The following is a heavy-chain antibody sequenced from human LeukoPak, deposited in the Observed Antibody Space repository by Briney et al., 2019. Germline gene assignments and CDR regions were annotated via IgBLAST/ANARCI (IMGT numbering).Heavy chain of an antibody. CDR1: GFTVSSNY. CDR3: ARDRFDYSFDY. V-gene: IGHV3-66*01. Sequence: GGSLRLSCAASGFTVSSNYMSWVRQAPGKGLEWVSVIYSGGSTYYADSVKGRFTISRDNSKNTLYLQMNSLRAEDTAVYYCARDRFDYSFDYWGRGTLVTVSS. CDR2: IYSGGST. D-gene: IGHD4-11*01. J-gene: IGHJ4*02.